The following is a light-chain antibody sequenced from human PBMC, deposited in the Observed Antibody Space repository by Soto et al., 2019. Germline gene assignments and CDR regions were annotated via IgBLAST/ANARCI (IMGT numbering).Light chain of an antibody. V-gene: IGLV2-23*01. CDR3: CSYAGSSTSV. CDR2: EGS. J-gene: IGLJ1*01. CDR1: SSDVGSYKF. Sequence: QSVLTQPASVSGSPGQSITISCTGTSSDVGSYKFVSWYQQHPGKAPKLMIYEGSKRPSGVSNRFSGSKSGNTASLTISGLQAEDESDYYCCSYAGSSTSVFGTGTKLTVL.